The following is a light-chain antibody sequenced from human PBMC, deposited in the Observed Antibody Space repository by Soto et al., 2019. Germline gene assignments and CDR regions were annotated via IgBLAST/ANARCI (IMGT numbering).Light chain of an antibody. CDR3: QQYYSTPLT. Sequence: EIVMTQSPATLSGSPGGRATLSCRASQSVTSNLAWYQQKVGQAPRLLIYGASSRATGVPARFSGVGSGTDFTLTISSLQSEDVAVYYCQQYYSTPLTFGGGTKVEIK. CDR1: QSVTSN. V-gene: IGKV3-15*01. CDR2: GAS. J-gene: IGKJ4*01.